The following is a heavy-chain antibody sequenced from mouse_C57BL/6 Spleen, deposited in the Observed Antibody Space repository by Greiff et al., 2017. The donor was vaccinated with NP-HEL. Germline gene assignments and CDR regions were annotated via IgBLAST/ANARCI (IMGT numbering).Heavy chain of an antibody. J-gene: IGHJ2*01. Sequence: EVHLVESGGGLVKPGGSLKLSCAASGFTFSSYAMSWVRQTPEKRLEWVATISDGGSYTYYPDNVKGRFTISRDNAKNNLYLQMSHLKSEDTAMYYCARDPDGYSFDYWGQGTTLTVSS. D-gene: IGHD2-3*01. CDR1: GFTFSSYA. V-gene: IGHV5-4*01. CDR2: ISDGGSYT. CDR3: ARDPDGYSFDY.